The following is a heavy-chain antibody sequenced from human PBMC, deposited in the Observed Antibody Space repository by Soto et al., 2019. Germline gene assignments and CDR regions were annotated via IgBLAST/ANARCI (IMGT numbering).Heavy chain of an antibody. CDR1: GFSLKTSGVG. V-gene: IGHV2-5*02. J-gene: IGHJ4*02. Sequence: SGPTLVNPTQTLTLTCIFSGFSLKTSGVGVGWIRQPPGKALEWLALIYWDDDKRYSPSLKSRLTITKNTSKNQVVLIMTSVDPVDTATYYCARVVFSSGRLTFDFWGLGALVTVSS. D-gene: IGHD6-19*01. CDR2: IYWDDDK. CDR3: ARVVFSSGRLTFDF.